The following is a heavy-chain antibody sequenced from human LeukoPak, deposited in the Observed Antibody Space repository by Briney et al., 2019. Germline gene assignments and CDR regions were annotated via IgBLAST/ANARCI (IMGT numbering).Heavy chain of an antibody. CDR2: ISYSGGST. CDR3: AKDQTGYFTTVFDY. J-gene: IGHJ4*02. D-gene: IGHD3-9*01. V-gene: IGHV3-23*01. CDR1: GFTFSSYA. Sequence: SGGSLRLSCAASGFTFSSYAMSWVRQAPGKGLEWVSAISYSGGSTYYADSVKGRFTISRDNSKNTLYLQMNSLRAEDTAVYYCAKDQTGYFTTVFDYWGQGTLVTVSS.